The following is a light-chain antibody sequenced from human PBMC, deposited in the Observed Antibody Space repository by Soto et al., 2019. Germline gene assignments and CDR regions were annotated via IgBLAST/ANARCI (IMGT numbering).Light chain of an antibody. J-gene: IGKJ1*01. CDR2: AAS. Sequence: AIRMTQSPSSFSASTGDRVTITCRASQGISSYLAWYQQKPGKAPKILIYAASSLQSGVPSRFRGSGSGTDFTLTISCLQSEDFATYYCLQDYDYPWTFGQGTKVEIK. CDR1: QGISSY. V-gene: IGKV1-8*01. CDR3: LQDYDYPWT.